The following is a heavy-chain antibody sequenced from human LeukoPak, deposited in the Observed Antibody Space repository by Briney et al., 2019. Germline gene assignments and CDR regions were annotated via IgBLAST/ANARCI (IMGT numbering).Heavy chain of an antibody. D-gene: IGHD2-2*01. J-gene: IGHJ5*02. CDR1: GFTFSSYS. CDR3: AREATVNIVVVPAPNWFDP. CDR2: ISSSSSYI. Sequence: GGSLRLSCAASGFTFSSYSMNWVRQAPGKGLEWVSSISSSSSYIYHADSVKGRFTISRDNAKNSLYLQMNSLGAEDTAVYYCAREATVNIVVVPAPNWFDPWGQGTLVTVSS. V-gene: IGHV3-21*01.